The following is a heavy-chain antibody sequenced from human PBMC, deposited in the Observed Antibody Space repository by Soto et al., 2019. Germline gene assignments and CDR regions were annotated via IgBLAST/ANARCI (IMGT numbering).Heavy chain of an antibody. Sequence: QVQLVQSGAEVKKPGASVKVSCKASGYTFTRHAITWVRQAPGQGLEWMGWISPYNDDTSYSRKFQGRVTTTRDTSTKTAYIELRNPISDDTAVYYCAKDLSGYTWRSWGQGTLVTVSS. D-gene: IGHD5-12*01. CDR2: ISPYNDDT. V-gene: IGHV1-18*04. CDR3: AKDLSGYTWRS. CDR1: GYTFTRHA. J-gene: IGHJ5*02.